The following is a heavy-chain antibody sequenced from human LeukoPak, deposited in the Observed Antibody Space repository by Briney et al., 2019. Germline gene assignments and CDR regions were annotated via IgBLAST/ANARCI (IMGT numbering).Heavy chain of an antibody. J-gene: IGHJ4*02. D-gene: IGHD3-22*01. CDR3: ARGDYYDSSGYPDY. CDR2: INPNSGGR. CDR1: GYTFTGHY. V-gene: IGHV1-2*02. Sequence: GASVKVSCKASGYTFTGHYMHWVRQAPGQGLEWMGWINPNSGGRDYAQKFQGRVTLTRDTSISTAYMERSRLRSDDTAVYYCARGDYYDSSGYPDYWGQGTLVTVSS.